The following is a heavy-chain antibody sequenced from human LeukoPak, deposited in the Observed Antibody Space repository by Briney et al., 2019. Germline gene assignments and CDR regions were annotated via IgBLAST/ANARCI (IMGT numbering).Heavy chain of an antibody. D-gene: IGHD6-13*01. J-gene: IGHJ4*02. CDR3: ARAGAAAGTGEFDY. Sequence: ASVKVSCKASGGTFSSYAISWVRQAPGQGLEWMGGIIPIFGTANYAQKFQGRVTITADESTSTAYMELSSLRSEDTAVYYCARAGAAAGTGEFDYWGQGTLVTVSS. V-gene: IGHV1-69*13. CDR2: IIPIFGTA. CDR1: GGTFSSYA.